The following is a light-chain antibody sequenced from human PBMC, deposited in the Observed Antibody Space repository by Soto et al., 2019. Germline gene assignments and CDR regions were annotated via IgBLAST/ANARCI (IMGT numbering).Light chain of an antibody. J-gene: IGLJ1*01. CDR1: TSFVGTYNF. Sequence: QSALTQPASVSGSAGQSITISCTGTTSFVGTYNFVSWYQQHPGKAPQVLIYEDTKRPSGVPDRFSGSKSGNTASLTISGLQAADEADYYCSLYTSENTYVFGTGTKLTVL. V-gene: IGLV2-14*02. CDR2: EDT. CDR3: SLYTSENTYV.